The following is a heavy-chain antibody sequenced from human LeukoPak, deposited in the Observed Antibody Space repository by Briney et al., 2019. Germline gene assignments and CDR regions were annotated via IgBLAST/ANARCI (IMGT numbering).Heavy chain of an antibody. CDR1: GFTFSSYV. CDR2: ISYDGSNK. V-gene: IGHV3-30*01. Sequence: PGGSLRLPCAASGFTFSSYVMHWVRQAPGKGLEWVAVISYDGSNKYYADSVKGRFTISRDNSKNTLYLQMNSLRVEDTAVYYCARDSLVATGYHFDYWGQGTLVTVSS. CDR3: ARDSLVATGYHFDY. D-gene: IGHD5-12*01. J-gene: IGHJ4*02.